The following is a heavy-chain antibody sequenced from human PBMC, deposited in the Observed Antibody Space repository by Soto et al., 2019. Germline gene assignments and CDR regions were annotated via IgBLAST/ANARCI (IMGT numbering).Heavy chain of an antibody. CDR1: GDSVSSNSAA. D-gene: IGHD3-22*01. Sequence: SQTLSLTCAISGDSVSSNSAAWNWIRQSPSRGLEWLGRTYYRSKWYNDYAVSVKSRITTNPDTSKNQFSLQLNSVTPEDTAVYYCARDAYYYDSSGQFYGMDVWGQGTTVTVSS. V-gene: IGHV6-1*01. J-gene: IGHJ6*02. CDR2: TYYRSKWYN. CDR3: ARDAYYYDSSGQFYGMDV.